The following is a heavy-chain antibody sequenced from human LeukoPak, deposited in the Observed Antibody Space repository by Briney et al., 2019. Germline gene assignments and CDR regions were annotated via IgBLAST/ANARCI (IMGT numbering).Heavy chain of an antibody. Sequence: GGSLRLSCAASGFTFSSYEMNWVRQAPGKGLEWVSYISSSGSTIYYADSVKGRFTISRDNAKNSLYLQMNSLRAEDTAVYYCGEIGIYMIGGVWGQGTTVTISS. CDR1: GFTFSSYE. J-gene: IGHJ6*01. D-gene: IGHD3-10*02. CDR2: ISSSGSTI. V-gene: IGHV3-48*03. CDR3: GEIGIYMIGGV.